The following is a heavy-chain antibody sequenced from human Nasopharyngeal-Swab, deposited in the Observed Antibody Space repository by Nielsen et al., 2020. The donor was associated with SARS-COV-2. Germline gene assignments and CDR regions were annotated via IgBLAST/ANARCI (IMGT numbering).Heavy chain of an antibody. CDR3: ARRGSGSHGYYYGMDV. Sequence: GESLKISCKGSGYSFTSYWIGWVRQMPGKGLEWMGIIYPGDSDTRYSPSFQGQVTISADKSISTAYLQRSSLKASDTAMYYCARRGSGSHGYYYGMDVWGQGTTVTVSS. CDR2: IYPGDSDT. CDR1: GYSFTSYW. V-gene: IGHV5-51*01. J-gene: IGHJ6*02. D-gene: IGHD1-26*01.